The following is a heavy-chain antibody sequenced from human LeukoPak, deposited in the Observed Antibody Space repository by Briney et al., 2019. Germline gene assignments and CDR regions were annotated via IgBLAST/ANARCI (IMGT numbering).Heavy chain of an antibody. CDR1: GFTFSSYA. Sequence: PGGSLRLSCAASGFTFSSYAMSWVRQAPGKGLEWVSGISGSGDSTYYADSVKGRFTISRDNSKNTLYLQMNSLRAEDTAVYYCAKLEYNWNSIYYFDYWGQGTLVTVSS. CDR3: AKLEYNWNSIYYFDY. D-gene: IGHD1-7*01. J-gene: IGHJ4*02. V-gene: IGHV3-23*01. CDR2: ISGSGDST.